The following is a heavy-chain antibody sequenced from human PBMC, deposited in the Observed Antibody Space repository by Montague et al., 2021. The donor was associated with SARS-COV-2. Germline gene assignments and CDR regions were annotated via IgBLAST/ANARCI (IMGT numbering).Heavy chain of an antibody. CDR2: IYTSGST. V-gene: IGHV4-4*07. Sequence: SQTLSLTCTVAGGSITTYYWGWIRQPAGKGLEWIGRIYTSGSTNYDPSLKSRVTMSIGTSKNQFSLKLNSVTAADTAVYYCARVLGLGEFDYWGQGTLVTVSS. J-gene: IGHJ4*02. CDR1: GGSITTYY. CDR3: ARVLGLGEFDY. D-gene: IGHD3-10*01.